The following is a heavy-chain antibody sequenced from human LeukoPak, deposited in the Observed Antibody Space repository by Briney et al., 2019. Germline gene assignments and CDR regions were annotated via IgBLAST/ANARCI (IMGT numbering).Heavy chain of an antibody. D-gene: IGHD3-16*01. CDR3: ARGLGDLATNWFDP. CDR1: GYTFTSHD. J-gene: IGHJ5*02. Sequence: GASVKVSCKASGYTFTSHDINWVRQATGQGLEWMGWMNPNSGNTGYAQKFQGRVTITRDTSISTAYMELSSLRSEDTAVYYCARGLGDLATNWFDPWGKGTLVTVSS. CDR2: MNPNSGNT. V-gene: IGHV1-8*03.